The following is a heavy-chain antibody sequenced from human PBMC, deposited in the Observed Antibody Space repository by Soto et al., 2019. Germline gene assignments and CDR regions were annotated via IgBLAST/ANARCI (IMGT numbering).Heavy chain of an antibody. D-gene: IGHD5-12*01. J-gene: IGHJ6*02. Sequence: WASVKVSCKASGGTFSSYAISWVRQAPGQGLEWMGGIIPIFGTANYAQKFQGRVTITADESTSTAYMELSSLRSEDTAVYYCARDRLGPADLDYYYYGMDVWGQGTTVTVSS. CDR3: ARDRLGPADLDYYYYGMDV. CDR1: GGTFSSYA. CDR2: IIPIFGTA. V-gene: IGHV1-69*13.